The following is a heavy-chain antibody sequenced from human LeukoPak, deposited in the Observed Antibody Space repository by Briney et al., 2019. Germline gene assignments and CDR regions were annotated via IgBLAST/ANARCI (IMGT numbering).Heavy chain of an antibody. V-gene: IGHV4-39*07. Sequence: PSETLSLTCTVSGGSIRSSSYYWGWIRQPPGKGLEWIGSIYYSGSTYYNPSLKSRVTMSVDTSKNQFSLKLSSVTAADTAVYYCARLSTVTTSFDYWGQGTLVTVSS. CDR3: ARLSTVTTSFDY. CDR2: IYYSGST. J-gene: IGHJ4*02. D-gene: IGHD4-17*01. CDR1: GGSIRSSSYY.